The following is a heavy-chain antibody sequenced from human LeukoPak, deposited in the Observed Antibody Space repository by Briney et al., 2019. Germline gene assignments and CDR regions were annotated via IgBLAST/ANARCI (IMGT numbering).Heavy chain of an antibody. J-gene: IGHJ2*01. V-gene: IGHV4-38-2*02. CDR1: GYSISSGYY. Sequence: KPSETLSLTCTVSGYSISSGYYWGWIRQPPGKGLEWIGSIYHSGSTYYNSSLKSRVTISVDTSKNQFSLKLSSVTAADTAVYYCAREGGYSYFHTPWYFDLWGRGTLVTVSS. D-gene: IGHD5-18*01. CDR2: IYHSGST. CDR3: AREGGYSYFHTPWYFDL.